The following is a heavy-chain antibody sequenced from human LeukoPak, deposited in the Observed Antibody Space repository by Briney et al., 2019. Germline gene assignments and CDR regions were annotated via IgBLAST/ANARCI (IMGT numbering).Heavy chain of an antibody. V-gene: IGHV3-64*01. CDR2: ISSNGGST. Sequence: PGGSLRLSCAASGFTFSSYAMHWVRQAPGKGLEYVSAISSNGGSTYYANSVKGRFTISRDNSKNTLYLQMGSLRAEDMAVYYCARGPLTQYYYYYYYMDVWVKGTTVTVSS. J-gene: IGHJ6*03. CDR1: GFTFSSYA. D-gene: IGHD4/OR15-4a*01. CDR3: ARGPLTQYYYYYYYMDV.